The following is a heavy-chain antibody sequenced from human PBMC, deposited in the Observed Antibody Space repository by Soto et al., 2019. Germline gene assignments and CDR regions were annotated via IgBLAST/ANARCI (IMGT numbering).Heavy chain of an antibody. V-gene: IGHV3-48*01. CDR3: ARDPDPDYYYYYMDV. Sequence: GGSLRLSCAASGFTFSSYSMNWVRQAPGKGLEWVSYISSSSSTIYYADSVKGRFTISRDNAKNSLYLQMNSLRAEDTAVYYCARDPDPDYYYYYMDVWGKGPTVTVSS. J-gene: IGHJ6*03. CDR2: ISSSSSTI. CDR1: GFTFSSYS.